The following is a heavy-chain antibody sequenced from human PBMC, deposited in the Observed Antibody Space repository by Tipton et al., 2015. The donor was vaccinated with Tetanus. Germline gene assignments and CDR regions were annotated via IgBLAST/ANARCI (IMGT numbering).Heavy chain of an antibody. D-gene: IGHD3-9*01. CDR1: GYNFTIYW. CDR2: INPTDYQT. V-gene: IGHV5-51*01. Sequence: QLVQSGAEVKKPGESLKISCKPSGYNFTIYWIGWVRQMPGKGLEWMGVINPTDYQTSYNPSSGGQVTISADRSINAAYLQWSSLQTSDTAMYFCARRRSAILSGSYHWYFDIWGRGTLVTVSS. J-gene: IGHJ2*01. CDR3: ARRRSAILSGSYHWYFDI.